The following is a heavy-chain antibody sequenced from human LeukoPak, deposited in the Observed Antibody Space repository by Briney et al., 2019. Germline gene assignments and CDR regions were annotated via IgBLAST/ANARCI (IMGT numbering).Heavy chain of an antibody. CDR1: GGTFISYA. CDR2: IIPIFGTA. V-gene: IGHV1-69*01. Sequence: GSSVNVSCKASGGTFISYAISWVRQAPGQGLEWMGGIIPIFGTANYAQKFQGRVTITADESTSTAYMELSSLRSEDTAVYYCARDKYYGSGSYYLFDYWGQGTLVTVSS. J-gene: IGHJ4*02. D-gene: IGHD3-10*01. CDR3: ARDKYYGSGSYYLFDY.